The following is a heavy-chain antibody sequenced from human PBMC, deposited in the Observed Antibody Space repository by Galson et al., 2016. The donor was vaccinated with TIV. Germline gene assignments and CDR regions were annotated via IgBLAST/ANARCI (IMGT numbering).Heavy chain of an antibody. D-gene: IGHD1-14*01. Sequence: SLRLSCAASGFTFGVYVMTWVRQAPGKGLEWMSNISGSGGSVSYADSVKGRFTISRDNSKNTLYLQMNGLRADGTAVYYCAKSGTNLIDYWGQGTLVSVFS. CDR1: GFTFGVYV. V-gene: IGHV3-23*01. CDR3: AKSGTNLIDY. J-gene: IGHJ4*02. CDR2: ISGSGGSV.